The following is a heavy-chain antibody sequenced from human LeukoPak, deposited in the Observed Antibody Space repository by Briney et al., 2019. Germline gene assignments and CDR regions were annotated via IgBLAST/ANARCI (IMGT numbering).Heavy chain of an antibody. V-gene: IGHV3-7*01. Sequence: QPGGSLRLSCAASGFTFSSYWMSWVRQAPGKGLEWVANIKQDGSEKYYVDSVKGRFTISRDNAKNSLYLQMNSLRAEDTDVYYCARGDDFWSGQTTPDAFDIWGQGTMVTVSS. J-gene: IGHJ3*02. CDR3: ARGDDFWSGQTTPDAFDI. D-gene: IGHD3-3*01. CDR2: IKQDGSEK. CDR1: GFTFSSYW.